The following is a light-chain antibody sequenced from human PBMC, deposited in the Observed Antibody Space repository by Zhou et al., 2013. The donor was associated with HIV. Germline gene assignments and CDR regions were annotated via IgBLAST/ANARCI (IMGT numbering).Light chain of an antibody. CDR3: QYAKT. CDR1: QSVSNF. V-gene: IGKV3-11*01. J-gene: IGKJ1*01. Sequence: EIVLTQSPATLSLSPGERATLSCRASQSVSNFLAWYQQKPGQAPRLLIYDSVNRATGIPARFRGGGSGTDFTLTISSLEPEDFAVYYCQYAKTFGHGTKVEVQ. CDR2: DSV.